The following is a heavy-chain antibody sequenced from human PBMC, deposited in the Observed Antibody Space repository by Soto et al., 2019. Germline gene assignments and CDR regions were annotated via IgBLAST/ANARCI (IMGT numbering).Heavy chain of an antibody. CDR3: AKDRGMVRGVRPLYYYGMDV. Sequence: GGSLRPSCAASGFTFSSYGMHWVRPAPGKGLEWVAVISYDGSNKYYADSVKGRFTISRDNSKNTLYLQMNSLRAEDTAVYYCAKDRGMVRGVRPLYYYGMDVWGQGTTVTVSS. V-gene: IGHV3-30*18. D-gene: IGHD3-10*01. CDR2: ISYDGSNK. CDR1: GFTFSSYG. J-gene: IGHJ6*02.